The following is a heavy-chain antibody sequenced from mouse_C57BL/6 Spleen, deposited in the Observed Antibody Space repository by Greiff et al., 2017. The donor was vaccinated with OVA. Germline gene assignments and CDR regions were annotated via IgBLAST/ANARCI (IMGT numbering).Heavy chain of an antibody. CDR2: IWSGGST. D-gene: IGHD2-4*01. V-gene: IGHV2-2*01. CDR3: ASYYDYDAWFAY. Sequence: QVQLQQSGPGLVQPSQSLSITCTVSGFSLTSYGVHWVRQSPGKGLEWLGVIWSGGSTDYNAAFISRLSISKDNSKSQVFFKMNSLQADDTARYYCASYYDYDAWFAYWGQGTLVTVSA. CDR1: GFSLTSYG. J-gene: IGHJ3*01.